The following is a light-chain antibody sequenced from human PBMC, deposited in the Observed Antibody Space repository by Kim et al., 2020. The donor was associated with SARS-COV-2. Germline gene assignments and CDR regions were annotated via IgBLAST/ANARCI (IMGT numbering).Light chain of an antibody. J-gene: IGKJ4*01. CDR1: QSISTY. CDR3: HQRLDWPLT. V-gene: IGKV3-11*01. Sequence: LSPGERATLSCRASQSISTYLAWYQQKPGQAPRLLIYDASNRATGIPARFSGSGSGTDFTLTISSLEPEDFAVYYCHQRLDWPLTFGGGTKVDIK. CDR2: DAS.